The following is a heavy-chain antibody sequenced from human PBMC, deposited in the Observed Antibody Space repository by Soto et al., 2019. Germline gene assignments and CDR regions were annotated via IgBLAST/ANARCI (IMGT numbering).Heavy chain of an antibody. D-gene: IGHD4-17*01. J-gene: IGHJ4*02. Sequence: ASVKVSCKAAGYTFTSYYMHWVRQATGQGLEWMGWMNPNSGNASYAQKFQGRVTITTNNSMSTAYMELSSLRSEDTAVYYCARAWFDGDYYFDYWGQGTQVTVSS. V-gene: IGHV1-8*03. CDR2: MNPNSGNA. CDR3: ARAWFDGDYYFDY. CDR1: GYTFTSYY.